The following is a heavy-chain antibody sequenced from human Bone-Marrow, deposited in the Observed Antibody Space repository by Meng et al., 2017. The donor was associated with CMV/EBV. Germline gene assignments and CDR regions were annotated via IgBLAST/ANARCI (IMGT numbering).Heavy chain of an antibody. CDR1: GGSFSGYY. Sequence: SETLSLTCAVYGGSFSGYYWSWIRQPPGKGLEWIGEINHSGSTNYNPSLKSRVTISVDTSKNQFSLKLSSVTAADTAVYYCAREYYDFWSGPHRRGFDDWGQGTLVTGSS. D-gene: IGHD3-3*01. CDR3: AREYYDFWSGPHRRGFDD. CDR2: INHSGST. J-gene: IGHJ4*02. V-gene: IGHV4-34*01.